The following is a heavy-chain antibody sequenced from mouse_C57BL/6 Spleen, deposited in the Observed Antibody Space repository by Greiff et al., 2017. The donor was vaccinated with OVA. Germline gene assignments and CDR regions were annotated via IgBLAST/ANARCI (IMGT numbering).Heavy chain of an antibody. Sequence: EVHLVESGGDLVKPGGSLKLSCAASGFTFSSYGMSWVRQTPDKRLEWVATISSGGSYTYYPDSVKGRFTISRDNAKNTLYLQMSSLKSEDTAMYYCARQYYGSKGWYFDVWGTGTTVTVSS. D-gene: IGHD1-1*01. CDR1: GFTFSSYG. J-gene: IGHJ1*03. CDR3: ARQYYGSKGWYFDV. CDR2: ISSGGSYT. V-gene: IGHV5-6*01.